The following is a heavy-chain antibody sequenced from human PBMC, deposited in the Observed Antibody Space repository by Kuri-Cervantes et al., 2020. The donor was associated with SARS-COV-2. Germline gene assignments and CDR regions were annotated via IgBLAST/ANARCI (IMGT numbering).Heavy chain of an antibody. CDR1: GFTFDDYG. J-gene: IGHJ4*02. CDR3: ARAGTSGSYLGY. CDR2: INWNGVRT. V-gene: IGHV3-20*04. Sequence: GGSLRLSCAASGFTFDDYGMSWVRQAPGKGLEWVSSINWNGVRTGYSDSVKGRFTISRDNAKNSLYLQMNSLRAEDTAFYYCARAGTSGSYLGYWGQGTLVTVSS. D-gene: IGHD1-26*01.